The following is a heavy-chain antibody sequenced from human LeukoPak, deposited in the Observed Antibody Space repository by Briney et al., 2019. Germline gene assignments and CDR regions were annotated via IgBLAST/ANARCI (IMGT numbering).Heavy chain of an antibody. Sequence: GGSLRLSCAASGFTFSSSAMSWVRQAPGKGLEWVTVISYDASNKYYADSVKGRFTISRDNSKNTLYLQMNSLRAEDTAVYYCASGTYCSSTSCSIDYWGQGALVTVSS. CDR3: ASGTYCSSTSCSIDY. D-gene: IGHD2-2*01. CDR1: GFTFSSSA. J-gene: IGHJ4*02. V-gene: IGHV3-30-3*01. CDR2: ISYDASNK.